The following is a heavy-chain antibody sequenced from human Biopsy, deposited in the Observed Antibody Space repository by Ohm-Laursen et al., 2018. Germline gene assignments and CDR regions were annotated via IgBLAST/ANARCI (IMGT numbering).Heavy chain of an antibody. J-gene: IGHJ3*01. D-gene: IGHD2-21*02. Sequence: GSLRLSCSAFGFTFRNYALTWVRQAPGKVLEWVSAIGGGGSPTLYADSVKGRFTISRDDSKNTLYLQMNSLRVEDTAVYFCSKLGGDPAPFDRASDVWSRGTKVTVSS. CDR3: SKLGGDPAPFDRASDV. V-gene: IGHV3-23*01. CDR1: GFTFRNYA. CDR2: IGGGGSPT.